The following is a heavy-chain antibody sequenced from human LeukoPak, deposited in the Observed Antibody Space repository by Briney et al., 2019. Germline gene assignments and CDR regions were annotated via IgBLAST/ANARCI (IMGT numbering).Heavy chain of an antibody. CDR3: AKPGIVATMYSSGLREFDY. J-gene: IGHJ4*02. D-gene: IGHD5-12*01. CDR1: GFTFSSYA. Sequence: GGSLRLSCAASGFTFSSYAMSWVRQAPGKGLEWVSAISGSGGSTYYAGSVKGRFTISRDNSKNTLYLQMNSLRAEDTAVYYCAKPGIVATMYSSGLREFDYWGQGTLVTVSS. CDR2: ISGSGGST. V-gene: IGHV3-23*01.